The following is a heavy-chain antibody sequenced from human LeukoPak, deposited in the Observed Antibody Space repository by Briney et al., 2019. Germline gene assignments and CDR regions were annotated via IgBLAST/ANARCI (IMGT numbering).Heavy chain of an antibody. CDR1: GFTFSSYA. D-gene: IGHD6-19*01. CDR2: ITTSSTYI. J-gene: IGHJ4*02. CDR3: ARGKYSSGWFDY. V-gene: IGHV3-21*01. Sequence: GGSLRLSCAASGFTFSSYAMHWVRQAPGKGLEWVSSITTSSTYISYADSVKGRFTISRDNAKNSLYLQMNSLRAEDTAVYYCARGKYSSGWFDYWGQGTLVTVSS.